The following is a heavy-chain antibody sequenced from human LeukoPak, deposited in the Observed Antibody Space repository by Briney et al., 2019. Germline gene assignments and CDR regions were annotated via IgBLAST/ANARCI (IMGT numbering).Heavy chain of an antibody. V-gene: IGHV3-21*01. Sequence: PGGSLRLSCAASGFTFSSYSMNWVRQAPGKGLEWVSSISSSSSYIYYADSVKGRFTISRDNAKNSLYLQMNSLRAEDTAVYYFARDQDYYDSSGYYIADAFDIWGQGTMVTVSS. CDR3: ARDQDYYDSSGYYIADAFDI. CDR1: GFTFSSYS. J-gene: IGHJ3*02. CDR2: ISSSSSYI. D-gene: IGHD3-22*01.